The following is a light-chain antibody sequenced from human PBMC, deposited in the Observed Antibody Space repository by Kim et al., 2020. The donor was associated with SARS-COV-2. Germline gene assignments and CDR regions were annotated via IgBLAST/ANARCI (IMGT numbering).Light chain of an antibody. CDR1: QSVSRY. CDR3: QQRIHWPPT. CDR2: EAA. V-gene: IGKV3-11*01. Sequence: LSPAEQATLSCSASQSVSRYLGWYPHKPGHPPRLLIYEAADRATDIPPRFSGSGYGTDFTLTISGLEPEDFAIYFCQQRIHWPPTFGQGTRLEIK. J-gene: IGKJ5*01.